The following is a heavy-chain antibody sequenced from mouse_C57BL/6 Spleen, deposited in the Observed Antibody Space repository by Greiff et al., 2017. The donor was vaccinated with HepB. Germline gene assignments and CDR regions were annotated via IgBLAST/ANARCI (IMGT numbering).Heavy chain of an antibody. V-gene: IGHV3-6*01. J-gene: IGHJ2*01. Sequence: ESGPGLVKPSQSLSLTCSVTGYSITSGYYWNWIRQFPGNKLEWMGYISYDGSNNYNPSLKNRISITRDTSKNQFFLKLNSVTTEDTATYYCARPSSSYGYFDYWGQGTTLTVSS. CDR1: GYSITSGYY. CDR2: ISYDGSN. CDR3: ARPSSSYGYFDY. D-gene: IGHD1-1*01.